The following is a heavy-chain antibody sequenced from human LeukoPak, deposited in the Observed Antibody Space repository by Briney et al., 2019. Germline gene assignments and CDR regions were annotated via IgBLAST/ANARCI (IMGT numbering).Heavy chain of an antibody. CDR1: GGTFSSYA. V-gene: IGHV1-69*13. CDR2: IIPIFGTA. D-gene: IGHD5-12*01. J-gene: IGHJ4*02. CDR3: ARDSYSGYDPSYGCHY. Sequence: GASVKVSCKASGGTFSSYAISWVRQAPGQGLEWMGGIIPIFGTANSAQKFQGRVTITADESTSTAYMELSSLRSEDTAVYYCARDSYSGYDPSYGCHYWGQGTLVTVSS.